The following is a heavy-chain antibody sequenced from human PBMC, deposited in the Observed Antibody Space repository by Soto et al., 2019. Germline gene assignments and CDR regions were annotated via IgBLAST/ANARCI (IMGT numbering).Heavy chain of an antibody. CDR1: GYRFTAYG. CDR2: ISCYNGKT. D-gene: IGHD3-3*01. Sequence: GXSVKVAFKTSGYRFTAYGISWVRQAPGQGLEWMGWISCYNGKTKYAQKAQGRVTMTTDTSTSTAYMEVRSLRSDDTAIYYCARDAPPPELRFLEWHNYDYNGMDVWGQGTTVTVSS. J-gene: IGHJ6*02. V-gene: IGHV1-18*01. CDR3: ARDAPPPELRFLEWHNYDYNGMDV.